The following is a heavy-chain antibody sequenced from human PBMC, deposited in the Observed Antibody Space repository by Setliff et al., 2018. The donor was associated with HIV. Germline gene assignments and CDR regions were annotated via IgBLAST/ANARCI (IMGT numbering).Heavy chain of an antibody. Sequence: SETLSLTCTVSGDSISSGNYYWSWIRQPPGKGLEWTGEINHSGSTNYNPSLKSRVSISVDTSKNQFSLKLSSVTAADTAVYYCARASGDTSKFVNYYYYYMDVWGKGTTVTVSS. CDR3: ARASGDTSKFVNYYYYYMDV. D-gene: IGHD6-19*01. J-gene: IGHJ6*03. CDR2: INHSGST. CDR1: GDSISSGNYY. V-gene: IGHV4-39*07.